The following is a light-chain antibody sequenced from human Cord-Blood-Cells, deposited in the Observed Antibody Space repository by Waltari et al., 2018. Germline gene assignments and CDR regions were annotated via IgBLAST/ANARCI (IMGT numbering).Light chain of an antibody. V-gene: IGLV2-14*01. Sequence: QSALTQPASVSGSPGQSITISCSGSSSDVGGYHYVSWYQQHPGKAPKLMIYDVSNRPSGVSNRFSGSKSGNTASLTISGLQAEDEADYYCSSYTSSSTLVFGTGIKVTVL. CDR1: SSDVGGYHY. J-gene: IGLJ1*01. CDR3: SSYTSSSTLV. CDR2: DVS.